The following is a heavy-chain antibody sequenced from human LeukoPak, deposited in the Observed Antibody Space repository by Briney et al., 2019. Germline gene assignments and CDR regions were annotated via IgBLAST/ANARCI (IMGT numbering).Heavy chain of an antibody. V-gene: IGHV1-2*02. J-gene: IGHJ4*02. D-gene: IGHD1-1*01. CDR2: INPNNGGT. CDR3: ASSQRTWKHRGPFFHY. Sequence: ASVKVSCKASGYTLTGLYMHWVRQAPGQGLEWMGWINPNNGGTNYAQKFPGRVTMTRDTSTSTAYMELSSLRSEDTAVYYCASSQRTWKHRGPFFHYWGQGTLVTVSS. CDR1: GYTLTGLY.